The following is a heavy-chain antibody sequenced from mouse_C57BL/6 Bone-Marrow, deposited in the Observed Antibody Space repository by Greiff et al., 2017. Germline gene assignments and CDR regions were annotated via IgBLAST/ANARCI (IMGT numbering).Heavy chain of an antibody. CDR3: ARMNYGGDFDY. J-gene: IGHJ2*01. D-gene: IGHD1-2*01. CDR1: GFTFSDYG. Sequence: EVKVEESGGGLVKPGGSLKLSCAASGFTFSDYGMHWVRQAPEKGLEWVAYISSGSSTIYYADTVKGRFTISRDNAKNTLFLQMTSLRSEDTAMYYCARMNYGGDFDYWGQGTTLTVSS. V-gene: IGHV5-17*01. CDR2: ISSGSSTI.